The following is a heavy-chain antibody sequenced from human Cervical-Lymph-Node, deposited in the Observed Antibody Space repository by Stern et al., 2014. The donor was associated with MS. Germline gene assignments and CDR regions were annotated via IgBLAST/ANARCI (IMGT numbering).Heavy chain of an antibody. J-gene: IGHJ2*01. CDR2: IYPGDSDT. V-gene: IGHV5-51*03. Sequence: EDQLVESGAEVKKPGESLKISCKGSGYSFSNFWIGWVRQMPGKGLEWMGIIYPGDSDTKYSPSFHGQVTISADKSISPAFLQWGSLKASDTAIYYCAKTLSGGSRYFDLWGRGTLVTVSS. D-gene: IGHD3-16*01. CDR1: GYSFSNFW. CDR3: AKTLSGGSRYFDL.